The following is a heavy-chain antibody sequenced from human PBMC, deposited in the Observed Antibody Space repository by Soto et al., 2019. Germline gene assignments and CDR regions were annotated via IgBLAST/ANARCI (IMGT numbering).Heavy chain of an antibody. J-gene: IGHJ6*03. CDR3: ARAYGDYYYYYMDV. Sequence: ASVKVSCKASGGTFSSYAISWVRQAPGQGLEWMGGIIPNSGTASYAQKFQGRVTMTRNTSISTAYMELSSLRSEDTAVYYCARAYGDYYYYYMDVWGKGTTVTVSS. D-gene: IGHD4-17*01. CDR1: GGTFSSYA. V-gene: IGHV1-8*02. CDR2: IIPNSGTA.